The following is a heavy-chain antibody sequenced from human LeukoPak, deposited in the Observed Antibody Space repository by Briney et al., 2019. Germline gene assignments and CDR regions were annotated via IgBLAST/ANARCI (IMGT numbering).Heavy chain of an antibody. CDR2: IRYDGSNK. V-gene: IGHV3-30*02. D-gene: IGHD1-26*01. CDR1: GFTFSSYG. Sequence: GGSLRLSCAASGFTFSSYGMHWVRQAPGKGLEWVAFIRYDGSNKYYADSVKGRFTISRDNAKNSLYLQMNSLRAEDTAVYYCARLSGSYFYFYYYMDVWGKGTTVTVSS. J-gene: IGHJ6*03. CDR3: ARLSGSYFYFYYYMDV.